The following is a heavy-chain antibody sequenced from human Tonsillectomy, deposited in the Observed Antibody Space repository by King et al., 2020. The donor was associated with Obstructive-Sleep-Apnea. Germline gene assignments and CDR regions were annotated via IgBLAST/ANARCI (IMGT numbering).Heavy chain of an antibody. J-gene: IGHJ4*02. D-gene: IGHD3-16*01. CDR2: IDPSDSYT. V-gene: IGHV5-10-1*03. CDR1: GHNLTTYW. Sequence: VQLVESGTEVKKPGESLRISCKGSGHNLTTYWINWVRQMPGKGLEWMGSIDPSDSYTNYRRSFEGHVTISADKSIGTAYLQWSNLKTSDTALYYCALVLRVGEPRSFDYWGQGTLVTVSS. CDR3: ALVLRVGEPRSFDY.